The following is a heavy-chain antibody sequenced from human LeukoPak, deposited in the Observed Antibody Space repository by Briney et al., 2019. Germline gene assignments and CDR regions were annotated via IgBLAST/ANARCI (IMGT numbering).Heavy chain of an antibody. CDR2: ISGGGDT. Sequence: GGSLRLSCAPSGFTVSSTYMSWVRRAPGKGLEWVSIISGGGDTFYAGSVKGRFTISRDTSKNTLYLQMNSLRAEDTAVYYCAGRGSGYYYGMNVWGQGTTVTVSS. V-gene: IGHV3-66*01. J-gene: IGHJ6*02. CDR3: AGRGSGYYYGMNV. D-gene: IGHD3-10*01. CDR1: GFTVSSTY.